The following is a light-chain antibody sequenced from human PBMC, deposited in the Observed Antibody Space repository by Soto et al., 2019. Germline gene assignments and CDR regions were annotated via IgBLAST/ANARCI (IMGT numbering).Light chain of an antibody. J-gene: IGLJ2*01. CDR2: EVS. CDR1: SSDVGGYNY. CDR3: SSYTVINSVV. V-gene: IGLV2-14*01. Sequence: QSALTQPASVSGSPGQSITISCTGTSSDVGGYNYVSWYQQQSGKAPKLMIHEVSNRPSGVSNRFSGSKSGNTASLTISGLQAEDEADYYCSSYTVINSVVFGGGTKLTVL.